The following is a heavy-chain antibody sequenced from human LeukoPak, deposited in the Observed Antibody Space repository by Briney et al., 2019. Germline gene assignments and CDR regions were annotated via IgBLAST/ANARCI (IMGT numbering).Heavy chain of an antibody. D-gene: IGHD2/OR15-2a*01. V-gene: IGHV4-4*07. Sequence: SGTLSLTCSVSGGSITSYYWSWIRQPAGKGLEWIGRIHNSGSTNHNPSLRGRVTMAVDTSKNQISLKLTSVTAADTAVYYCARDDLEYTVHYGMDVWGQGTTVTVSS. CDR2: IHNSGST. CDR1: GGSITSYY. CDR3: ARDDLEYTVHYGMDV. J-gene: IGHJ6*02.